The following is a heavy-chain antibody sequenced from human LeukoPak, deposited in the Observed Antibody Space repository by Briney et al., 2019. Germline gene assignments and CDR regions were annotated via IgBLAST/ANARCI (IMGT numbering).Heavy chain of an antibody. J-gene: IGHJ4*02. V-gene: IGHV3-30*18. D-gene: IGHD3-3*01. CDR2: ISYDGSNK. CDR1: GFTFSSYG. Sequence: GGSLRLSCAASGFTFSSYGMHWVRQAPGKGLEWVAVISYDGSNKYYADSVKGRFTISRDNSKNTLYLQMNSLRAEDTAVYYCAKTSVDDFWSGYYGASLFDYRGQGTLVTVSS. CDR3: AKTSVDDFWSGYYGASLFDY.